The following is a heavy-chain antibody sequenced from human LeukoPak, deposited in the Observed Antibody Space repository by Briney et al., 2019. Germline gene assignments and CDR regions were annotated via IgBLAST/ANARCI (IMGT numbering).Heavy chain of an antibody. V-gene: IGHV5-10-1*01. CDR2: IDPSDSYT. Sequence: GESLQISCKGSGYIFTSYWISWVRQLPGKGLEWMGRIDPSDSYTNYSPSFQGHVTISADKSISTAYLQWSSLKASDTAMYYCARHVAAATTNWFDPWGQGTLVTVSS. J-gene: IGHJ5*02. D-gene: IGHD6-13*01. CDR3: ARHVAAATTNWFDP. CDR1: GYIFTSYW.